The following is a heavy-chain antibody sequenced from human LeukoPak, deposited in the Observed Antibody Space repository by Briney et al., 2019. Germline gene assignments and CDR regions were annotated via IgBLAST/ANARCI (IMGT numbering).Heavy chain of an antibody. CDR2: INTKGET. D-gene: IGHD3-10*01. Sequence: SETLSLTCTVSGVSMSAYQWSWVRQSPEKGLEWIGCINTKGETSYNPSLKSRVTISVDTSKNQFSLKLSSVTAPDTAVYFCARDLKSEYYFDYWGQGTLVTVSS. CDR1: GVSMSAYQ. J-gene: IGHJ4*02. CDR3: ARDLKSEYYFDY. V-gene: IGHV4-4*09.